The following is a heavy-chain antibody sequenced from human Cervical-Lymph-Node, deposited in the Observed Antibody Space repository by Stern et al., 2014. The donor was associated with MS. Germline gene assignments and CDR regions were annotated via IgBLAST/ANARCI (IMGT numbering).Heavy chain of an antibody. CDR1: GYTFTSYW. CDR3: ARQRYFDY. V-gene: IGHV5-51*01. CDR2: IFPGGSDI. Sequence: EVQLGQSGPEVQRPGESLKISCQASGYTFTSYWIGWVRQMPGKGLEWIAIIFPGGSDIRYSPSFQAQVTISADKSSSTAYLQWNNLKASDTAIYYCARQRYFDYWGQGTLVTVSS. J-gene: IGHJ4*02.